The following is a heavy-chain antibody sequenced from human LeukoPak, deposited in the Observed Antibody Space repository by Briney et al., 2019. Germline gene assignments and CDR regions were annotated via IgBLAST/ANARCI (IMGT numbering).Heavy chain of an antibody. J-gene: IGHJ4*02. CDR2: INAGNGNT. Sequence: ASVKVSCKASGYTFTSYTIHWVRQAPGQRLEWMGWINAGNGNTKYSQEFQDRVTITRDTSASTAYMELRSLRSDDTAVYYCARQGYGGHSQGAADYWGQGTLVTVSS. CDR1: GYTFTSYT. V-gene: IGHV1-3*01. D-gene: IGHD4-23*01. CDR3: ARQGYGGHSQGAADY.